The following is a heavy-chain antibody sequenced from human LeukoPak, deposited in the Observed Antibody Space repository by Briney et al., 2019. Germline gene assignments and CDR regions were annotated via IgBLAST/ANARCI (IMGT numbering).Heavy chain of an antibody. CDR1: GFTFTSYG. D-gene: IGHD3-22*01. J-gene: IGHJ4*02. Sequence: GASVNVSCKASGFTFTSYGISWVRQAPGQGLEWMGWISAYKGNTNYAQKLQGRITMTTDTSTSTAYMELRSLRSDDTAVCYCARDLRGDSSGLFDYWGQGTLVTVSS. CDR2: ISAYKGNT. V-gene: IGHV1-18*01. CDR3: ARDLRGDSSGLFDY.